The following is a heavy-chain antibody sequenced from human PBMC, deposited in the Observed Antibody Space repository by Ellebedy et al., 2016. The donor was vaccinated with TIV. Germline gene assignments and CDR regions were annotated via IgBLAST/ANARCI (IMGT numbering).Heavy chain of an antibody. V-gene: IGHV4-59*01. CDR3: ARLSNWGSWELDS. CDR2: TYYRATT. CDR1: GASITSYY. D-gene: IGHD7-27*01. J-gene: IGHJ4*02. Sequence: GSLRLSXTVSGASITSYYWTWIRQSPGKGLEWIGYTYYRATTNYNPSLKSRVTISLHTSKNQFSLKLSSVTAADTAVYYCARLSNWGSWELDSWGQGTLVTVSS.